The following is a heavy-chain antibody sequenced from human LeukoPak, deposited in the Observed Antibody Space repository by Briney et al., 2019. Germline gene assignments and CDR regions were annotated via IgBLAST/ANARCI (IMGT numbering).Heavy chain of an antibody. CDR1: GFTFSSYA. D-gene: IGHD5-24*01. J-gene: IGHJ4*02. V-gene: IGHV3-30-3*01. CDR3: AKDRDWYYFAY. CDR2: ISYDGSNK. Sequence: GRSLRLSCAASGFTFSSYAMHWVRQAPGKGLEWVAVISYDGSNKYYADSVKGRFTISRDNSKNTLYLQMNSLRAEDTAVYYCAKDRDWYYFAYWGQGALVTVSS.